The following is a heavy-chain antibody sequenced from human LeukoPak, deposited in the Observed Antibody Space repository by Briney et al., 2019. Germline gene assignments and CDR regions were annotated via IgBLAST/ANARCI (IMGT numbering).Heavy chain of an antibody. D-gene: IGHD3-16*01. Sequence: PGGSLRLSCKTSGFRFGEYTVSWVRQAPGKGLEWVGFIRTEAYGESSAYAASVADRFIISRDDSKRVAYLQMNSLKSEDTAVYYCTRDRLPSKSVPTCFDYWGQGTLVTVSS. V-gene: IGHV3-49*04. CDR3: TRDRLPSKSVPTCFDY. J-gene: IGHJ4*02. CDR2: IRTEAYGESS. CDR1: GFRFGEYT.